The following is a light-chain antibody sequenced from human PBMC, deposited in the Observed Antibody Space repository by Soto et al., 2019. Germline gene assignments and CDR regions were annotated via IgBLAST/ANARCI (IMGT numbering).Light chain of an antibody. CDR2: DAS. Sequence: EIVMTQSPATLSVSPGEIATLSFSASQSVDSNLAWYQQKPGQPPRLLIYDASTRATGIPARISGSGSGTEFTLTISSLQSEDFAVYYCQQYGSSPRTFGQGTKVDI. CDR3: QQYGSSPRT. CDR1: QSVDSN. J-gene: IGKJ1*01. V-gene: IGKV3-15*01.